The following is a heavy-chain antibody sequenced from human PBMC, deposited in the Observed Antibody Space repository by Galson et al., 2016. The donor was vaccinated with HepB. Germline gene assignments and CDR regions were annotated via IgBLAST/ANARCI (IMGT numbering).Heavy chain of an antibody. CDR2: LSYSGSA. J-gene: IGHJ4*02. CDR3: ARLVHGGTFFDS. CDR1: GGSISASSYS. D-gene: IGHD1-14*01. V-gene: IGHV4-39*01. Sequence: SETLSLTCTVSGGSISASSYSWAWIRQPPGKGLEWIGSLSYSGSAFYNPSLKNRVTMSVDTSKNQFSLKLSSVTAADTAVYYCARLVHGGTFFDSWGQGTLVTVSS.